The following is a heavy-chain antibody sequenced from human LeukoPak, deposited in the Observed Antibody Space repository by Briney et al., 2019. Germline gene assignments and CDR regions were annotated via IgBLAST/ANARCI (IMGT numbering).Heavy chain of an antibody. J-gene: IGHJ4*02. CDR1: GYTFTSYA. CDR2: INTNTGNP. V-gene: IGHV7-4-1*02. CDR3: ASAGAPPQVVPKYYFDY. Sequence: GASVKVSCKASGYTFTSYAMNWVRQAPGQGLEWMGWINTNTGNPTYAQGFTGRFVFSLDTSVSTAYLQISSLKAEDTAVYYCASAGAPPQVVPKYYFDYWGQGTLVTVSS. D-gene: IGHD2-15*01.